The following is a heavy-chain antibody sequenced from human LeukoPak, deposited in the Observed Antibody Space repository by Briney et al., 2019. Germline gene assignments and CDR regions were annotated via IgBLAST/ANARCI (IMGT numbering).Heavy chain of an antibody. J-gene: IGHJ4*02. CDR1: GFTVNSSY. Sequence: AGGPLRLSCAASGFTVNSSYMSWVRQAPGKGLDWASVIYSDGGTYYAVSVTGRFTISRDNSKNTLFLQMNSLRAEDTAVYYCARVDYASGSYFDYWGQGTLDTVSS. D-gene: IGHD3-10*01. V-gene: IGHV3-66*01. CDR3: ARVDYASGSYFDY. CDR2: IYSDGGT.